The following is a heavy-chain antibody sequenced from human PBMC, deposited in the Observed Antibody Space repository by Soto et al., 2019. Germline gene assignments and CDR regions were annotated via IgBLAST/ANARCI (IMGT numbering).Heavy chain of an antibody. D-gene: IGHD3-10*01. CDR3: ARASYYGSGSYERIDY. V-gene: IGHV4-4*07. CDR1: DGSISTYY. Sequence: SETLSLTCTVSDGSISTYYWSWIRQPAGKELEWIGHVFTSGTTNYTPSLKSRVSMSLDTSKNQFSLKLSSVTAADTAVYYCARASYYGSGSYERIDYWGQGTLVTVS. J-gene: IGHJ4*02. CDR2: VFTSGTT.